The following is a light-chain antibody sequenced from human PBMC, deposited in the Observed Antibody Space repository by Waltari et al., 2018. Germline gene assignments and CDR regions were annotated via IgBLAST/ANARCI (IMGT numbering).Light chain of an antibody. CDR1: RSIIGSDT. V-gene: IGLV1-44*01. CDR3: AAWDGSQFARV. Sequence: QSVLTQPPSASGTPGQWVIISCSGSRSIIGSDTVNWYQQLPGTAPRLLIYSTNQRPSGVPDRFSGSKSGTSAFLAISGLQSEDESDYYCAAWDGSQFARVFGGGTKLSVL. CDR2: STN. J-gene: IGLJ3*02.